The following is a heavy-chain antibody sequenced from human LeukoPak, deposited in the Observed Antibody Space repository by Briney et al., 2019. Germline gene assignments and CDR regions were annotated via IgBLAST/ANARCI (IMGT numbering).Heavy chain of an antibody. CDR1: GFTFSRYD. V-gene: IGHV3-23*01. Sequence: GGSLRLSCASSGFTFSRYDLSWVRQAPGKGLECVSTISRGVGTTYYAGSVKGRFTISRDNSKNTLYLQMNNLRLDDTAVYYCVKKGQADDDGKPDWGQGTLVTVSS. CDR2: ISRGVGTT. D-gene: IGHD1-1*01. CDR3: VKKGQADDDGKPD. J-gene: IGHJ4*02.